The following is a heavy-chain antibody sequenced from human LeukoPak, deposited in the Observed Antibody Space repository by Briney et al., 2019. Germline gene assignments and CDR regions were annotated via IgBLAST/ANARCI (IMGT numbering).Heavy chain of an antibody. D-gene: IGHD1-26*01. CDR2: IYYSGST. CDR1: GGSISSGSYY. CDR3: ARVGLRGFDY. Sequence: SETLSLTCTVSGGSISSGSYYWSWIRQPPGKGLEWIGYIYYSGSTNYNPSLKSRVTISVDTSKNQFSLKLSSVTAADTAVYYCARVGLRGFDYWGQGTLVTVSS. V-gene: IGHV4-61*01. J-gene: IGHJ4*02.